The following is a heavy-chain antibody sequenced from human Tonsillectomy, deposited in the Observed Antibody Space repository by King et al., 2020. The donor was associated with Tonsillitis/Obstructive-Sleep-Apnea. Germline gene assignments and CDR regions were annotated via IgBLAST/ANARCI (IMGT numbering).Heavy chain of an antibody. J-gene: IGHJ4*02. D-gene: IGHD5-12*01. CDR2: IDPSDSYT. CDR1: GYSFTSYW. V-gene: IGHV5-10-1*01. Sequence: VQLVESGAEVKKPGESLRISCKGSGYSFTSYWISWVRQMPGKGLEWMGRIDPSDSYTNYSPSFQGHVTISADKSISTAYLQWRSLKASDPAIYYCARPLRGRIGYDSFLWGQGTLVTVSS. CDR3: ARPLRGRIGYDSFL.